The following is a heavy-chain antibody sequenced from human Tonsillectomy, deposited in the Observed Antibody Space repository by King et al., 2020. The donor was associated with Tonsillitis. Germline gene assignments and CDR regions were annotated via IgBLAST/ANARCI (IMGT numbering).Heavy chain of an antibody. Sequence: EVQLVESGGDLVQPGGSLRLSCTTSGFAFSSYNMHGVRQAPGKGREWVATTNPDGNEKNYVGSVRGRFTISRDNAKNSVYLQMNSLRDEDTAVYYCVGNWNWGQGTLVTVSS. CDR1: GFAFSSYN. J-gene: IGHJ4*02. CDR3: VGNWN. D-gene: IGHD1-1*01. V-gene: IGHV3-7*01. CDR2: TNPDGNEK.